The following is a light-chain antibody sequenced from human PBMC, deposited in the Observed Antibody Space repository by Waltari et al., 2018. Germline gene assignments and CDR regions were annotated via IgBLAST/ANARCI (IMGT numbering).Light chain of an antibody. CDR2: EVG. V-gene: IGLV6-57*02. CDR3: HSYVDTYHV. Sequence: NFVLTQPLSVSESPGKTVTISCTGSSGSIASNYVQWYRQRPGSAPTTVIYEVGRRPSGGPDRFSGSIDRSSNSASLTISGLKTEDEGDYYCHSYVDTYHVFGGGTKLTVL. J-gene: IGLJ3*02. CDR1: SGSIASNY.